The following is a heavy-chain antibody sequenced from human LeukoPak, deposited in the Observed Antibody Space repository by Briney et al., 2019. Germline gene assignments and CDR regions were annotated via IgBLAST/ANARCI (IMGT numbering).Heavy chain of an antibody. CDR1: GGTFSSYA. J-gene: IGHJ4*02. V-gene: IGHV1-69*13. CDR3: ARGLKPNSSSWYNY. Sequence: SVTVSCKASGGTFSSYAISWVRQAPGQGLEWMGGIIPIFGTANYAQKFRGRVTITADESTSTAYMELSSLRSEDTAVYYCARGLKPNSSSWYNYWGQGTLVTVSS. CDR2: IIPIFGTA. D-gene: IGHD6-13*01.